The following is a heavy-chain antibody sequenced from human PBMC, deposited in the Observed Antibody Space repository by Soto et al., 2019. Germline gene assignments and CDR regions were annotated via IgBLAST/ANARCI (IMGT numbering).Heavy chain of an antibody. V-gene: IGHV4-34*09. J-gene: IGHJ6*02. D-gene: IGHD3-10*01. CDR2: IYYSGST. CDR1: GGSFSGSY. CDR3: ARGILWFGDTPYYYYGMDV. Sequence: PSETLSLTCAVYGGSFSGSYWNWIRQPPGKGLEWIGYIYYSGSTYYNPSLKSRVTISVDTSKNQFSLKLSSVTAADTAVYYCARGILWFGDTPYYYYGMDVWGQGTTVTVSS.